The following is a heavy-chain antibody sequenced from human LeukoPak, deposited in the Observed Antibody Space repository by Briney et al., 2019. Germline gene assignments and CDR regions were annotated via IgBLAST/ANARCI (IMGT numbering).Heavy chain of an antibody. V-gene: IGHV1-18*01. J-gene: IGHJ4*02. CDR3: ARLTRYGGNSLGDY. D-gene: IGHD2-21*02. CDR2: ISAYNGNT. Sequence: ASVTVSCTASGYTFTSYGISWVRQAPGQGLEWMGWISAYNGNTNYAQKLQGRVTMTTDTSTSTAYMELRSLRSDDTAVYYCARLTRYGGNSLGDYWGQGTLVTVSS. CDR1: GYTFTSYG.